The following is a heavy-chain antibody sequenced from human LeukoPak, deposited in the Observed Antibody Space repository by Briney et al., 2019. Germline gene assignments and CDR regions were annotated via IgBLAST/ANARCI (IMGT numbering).Heavy chain of an antibody. J-gene: IGHJ4*02. CDR3: VRHRQWLLFPDY. CDR2: IFYSGAT. Sequence: PSETLSLTCTVSGDSISINYNWGWIRQPPGKGLEWIGSIFYSGATYYSPSLKSRVTISVDTSKNLFSLKLSSMTAADTAVYYCVRHRQWLLFPDYWGQGTLVTVSS. CDR1: GDSISINYN. D-gene: IGHD6-19*01. V-gene: IGHV4-39*01.